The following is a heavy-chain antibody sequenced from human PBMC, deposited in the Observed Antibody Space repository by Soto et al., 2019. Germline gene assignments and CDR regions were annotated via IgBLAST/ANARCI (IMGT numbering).Heavy chain of an antibody. CDR3: QIITVETYMIYWSDP. Sequence: PSETLSLTCSVSGDSVSSGDYYWSWIRQPPGKGLEWIGHVYFSGSTNYVPSLKSRLTMSVDTAKNQFSLKLNSVTAADTAVYYGQIITVETYMIYWSDPWGQGTQVTVSS. CDR2: VYFSGST. CDR1: GDSVSSGDYY. D-gene: IGHD3-16*01. J-gene: IGHJ5*02. V-gene: IGHV4-61*08.